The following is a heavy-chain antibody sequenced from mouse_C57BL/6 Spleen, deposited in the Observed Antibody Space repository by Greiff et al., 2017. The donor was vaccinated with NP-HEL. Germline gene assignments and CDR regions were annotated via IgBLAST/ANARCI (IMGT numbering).Heavy chain of an antibody. J-gene: IGHJ2*01. CDR2: IYPGDGDT. CDR3: ARGYGTNYFDY. D-gene: IGHD2-2*01. V-gene: IGHV1-80*01. Sequence: QVQLKQSGAELVKPGASVKISCKASGYAFSSYWMNWVKQRPGKGLEWIGQIYPGDGDTNYNGKFKGKATLTADKSSSTAYMQLSSLTSEDSAVYFCARGYGTNYFDYWGQGTTLTVSS. CDR1: GYAFSSYW.